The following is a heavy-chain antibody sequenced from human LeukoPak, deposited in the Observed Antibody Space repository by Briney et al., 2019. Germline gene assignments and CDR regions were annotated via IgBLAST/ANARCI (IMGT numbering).Heavy chain of an antibody. CDR1: GDSVSSNTLA. D-gene: IGHD4-23*01. CDR2: TYYRSEWYN. J-gene: IGHJ5*02. V-gene: IGHV6-1*01. Sequence: SQTLSLTCAISGDSVSSNTLAWNWIRQSPSRGLEWLGRTYYRSEWYNDYAVSVRSRIAINPDTSKNQFSLQLNAVTPEDTAIYYCAASAGGFYAWGQGTLVTVSS. CDR3: AASAGGFYA.